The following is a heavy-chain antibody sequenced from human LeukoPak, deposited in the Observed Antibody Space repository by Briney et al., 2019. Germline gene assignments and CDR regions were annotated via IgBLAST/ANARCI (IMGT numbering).Heavy chain of an antibody. CDR2: IKSDGSST. CDR1: GFTFSTYW. J-gene: IGHJ3*02. D-gene: IGHD1-26*01. V-gene: IGHV3-74*01. Sequence: GGSLILSCAASGFTFSTYWMHWVRQAPGKGLVWVSRIKSDGSSTSYADSVKGRFTISRDNAKNTLYLQINSLRAEDTAVYYCARDLGGTTALDGFDIWGQGTMVTVSA. CDR3: ARDLGGTTALDGFDI.